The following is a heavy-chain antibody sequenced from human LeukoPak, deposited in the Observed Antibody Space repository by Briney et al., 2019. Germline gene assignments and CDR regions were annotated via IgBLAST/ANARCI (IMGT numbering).Heavy chain of an antibody. V-gene: IGHV3-53*01. J-gene: IGHJ4*02. CDR1: GFTVSTNY. CDR3: AKSQGDMGDY. D-gene: IGHD3-9*01. Sequence: PGGSLRLSCAASGFTVSTNYLTWVRQAPGKGLEWVSLIYSDGTTYYADSVKGRFTISRDNSKNTLYLQMNSLRAEDTAIYYCAKSQGDMGDYWGQGTLVTVSS. CDR2: IYSDGTT.